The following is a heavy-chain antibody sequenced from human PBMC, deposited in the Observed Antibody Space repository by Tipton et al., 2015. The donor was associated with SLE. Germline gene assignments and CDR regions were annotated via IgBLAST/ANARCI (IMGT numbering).Heavy chain of an antibody. CDR3: ARGPRNWGLRYFDY. CDR1: GGSISSGGYY. D-gene: IGHD7-27*01. V-gene: IGHV4-31*03. CDR2: IYYSGST. Sequence: TLSLTCTVSGGSISSGGYYWSWIRQHPGKGLEWIGYIYYSGSTYYNPSLKSRVTISVDTSKNQFSLKLSSVTAADTAVYYCARGPRNWGLRYFDYWGQGTLVTVSS. J-gene: IGHJ4*02.